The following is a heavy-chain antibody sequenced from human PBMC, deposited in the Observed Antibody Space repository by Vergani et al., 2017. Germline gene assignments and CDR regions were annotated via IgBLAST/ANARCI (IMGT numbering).Heavy chain of an antibody. CDR3: ARLNGDYMRLSEY. D-gene: IGHD4-17*01. Sequence: QLQLQESGPGLVKPSATLSLTRSVSGASIRSSNYYWGWIRQPPGKGLEWIASIYYSGSTYYNPSLKSRVTISVDTSKNQFSLKLSSVTAADTAVYYCARLNGDYMRLSEYWGQGTLVAVSS. CDR1: GASIRSSNYY. J-gene: IGHJ4*02. CDR2: IYYSGST. V-gene: IGHV4-39*01.